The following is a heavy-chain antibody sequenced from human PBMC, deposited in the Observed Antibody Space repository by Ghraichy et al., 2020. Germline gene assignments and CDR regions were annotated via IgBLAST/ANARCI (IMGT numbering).Heavy chain of an antibody. J-gene: IGHJ6*02. Sequence: SETLSLTCTVSGASIRSYYWSWIRQPPGKGLEWIGYIYYSGTSYYNPSLNSRLTMSLDAPKNQFSLTMSSLTAADTAVYYCATGPYPVDAWGLGTTVTVSS. CDR3: ATGPYPVDA. CDR2: IYYSGTS. CDR1: GASIRSYY. V-gene: IGHV4-59*01.